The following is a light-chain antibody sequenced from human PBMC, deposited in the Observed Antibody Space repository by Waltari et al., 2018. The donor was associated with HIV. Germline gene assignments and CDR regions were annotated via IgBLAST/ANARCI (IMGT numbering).Light chain of an antibody. CDR3: QSHDTSLSGYVI. J-gene: IGLJ2*01. CDR2: DND. Sequence: QSVLTQPPSVSGATGQRVTISCTGSSSNLGTGYDVHWYQQLPGTAPKHLIYDNDNRPSGVPDRFAGSKSGTSASRAITGLQAEDEAYYYCQSHDTSLSGYVIFGGGTKLTVL. V-gene: IGLV1-40*01. CDR1: SSNLGTGYD.